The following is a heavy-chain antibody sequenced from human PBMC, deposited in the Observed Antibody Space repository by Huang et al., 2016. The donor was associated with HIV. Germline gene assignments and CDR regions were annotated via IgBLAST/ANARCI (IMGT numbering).Heavy chain of an antibody. Sequence: QLQLQESGPGLVKPSETLSLTCSVSGGSISSSSYYWGWSRQPPGKGLEWIGSIYYSGSTFYNPSLKSRVTISVDTSKNQCSLRRGSVTAADTSVYYCARHMDCSSSSCLAGGHERGPFDMWGQGTMVTVSS. CDR2: IYYSGST. D-gene: IGHD2-2*01. J-gene: IGHJ3*02. CDR3: ARHMDCSSSSCLAGGHERGPFDM. CDR1: GGSISSSSYY. V-gene: IGHV4-39*01.